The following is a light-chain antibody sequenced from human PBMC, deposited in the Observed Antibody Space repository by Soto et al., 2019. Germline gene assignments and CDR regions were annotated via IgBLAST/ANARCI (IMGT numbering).Light chain of an antibody. J-gene: IGKJ4*01. Sequence: AIQMTQSPSSLSASVGDRVTITCRASQGIRSDLGWYQQKPGKAPKLLIYAASTLQSGVPSRFSGSGSGTDFTLTIGGLQPEVFATYYCLQDYDYPLTFGGGNKVEIK. CDR2: AAS. V-gene: IGKV1-6*01. CDR1: QGIRSD. CDR3: LQDYDYPLT.